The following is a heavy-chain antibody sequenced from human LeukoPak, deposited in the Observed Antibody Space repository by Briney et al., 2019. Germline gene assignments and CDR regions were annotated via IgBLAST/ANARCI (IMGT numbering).Heavy chain of an antibody. Sequence: ASVKVSCKASGGTFSSYAISWVRQAPGQGLEWMGGIIPIFGTANYAQKFQGRVTITADESTSTAYMELSGLRSEDTAVYYCATNSEYYYDSSAYFQHWGQGTLVTVSS. CDR1: GGTFSSYA. V-gene: IGHV1-69*01. CDR3: ATNSEYYYDSSAYFQH. J-gene: IGHJ1*01. D-gene: IGHD3-22*01. CDR2: IIPIFGTA.